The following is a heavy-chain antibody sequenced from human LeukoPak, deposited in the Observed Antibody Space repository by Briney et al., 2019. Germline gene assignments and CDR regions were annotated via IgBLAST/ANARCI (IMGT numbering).Heavy chain of an antibody. CDR3: AKDFSYGSVKY. CDR2: ISGSGGST. V-gene: IGHV3-23*01. J-gene: IGHJ4*02. Sequence: PPGGSLRLSCAASGFTFSSYAMSWVRQAPGKGLEWVSAISGSGGSTYYADSVKGRFTISRDNSKNTLYLQMNSQRAEDTAVYYCAKDFSYGSVKYWGQGTLVTVSS. D-gene: IGHD3-10*01. CDR1: GFTFSSYA.